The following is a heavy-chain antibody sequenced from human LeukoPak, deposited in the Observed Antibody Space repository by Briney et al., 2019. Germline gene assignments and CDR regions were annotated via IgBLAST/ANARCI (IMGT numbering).Heavy chain of an antibody. V-gene: IGHV3-23*01. D-gene: IGHD2-2*01. CDR1: GFTFGTYA. CDR2: ISGSGGNT. Sequence: GGSLRLSCAASGFTFGTYAMSWVRQAPGKGLEWVSAISGSGGNTYYGDSVKGRFTISRDNSKNPLYLHVNSLRAEDTAVYYCAKDRRGCTSTSCYYRFDYWGQGTLVTVSS. J-gene: IGHJ4*02. CDR3: AKDRRGCTSTSCYYRFDY.